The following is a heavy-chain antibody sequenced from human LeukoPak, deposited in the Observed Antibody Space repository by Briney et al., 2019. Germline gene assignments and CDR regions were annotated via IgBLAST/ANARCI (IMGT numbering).Heavy chain of an antibody. V-gene: IGHV4-39*01. J-gene: IGHJ3*02. D-gene: IGHD2-15*01. CDR2: IYYSGST. Sequence: SQTLSPTCTVSGGAISSSSYYWGWIRQPPGKGLEWIGSIYYSGSTYYNPSLKSRVTISVDTSKNQFSLKLSSVTAADTAVYYCATNYCSGGSCYSEGAFDIWGQGTMVTVSS. CDR3: ATNYCSGGSCYSEGAFDI. CDR1: GGAISSSSYY.